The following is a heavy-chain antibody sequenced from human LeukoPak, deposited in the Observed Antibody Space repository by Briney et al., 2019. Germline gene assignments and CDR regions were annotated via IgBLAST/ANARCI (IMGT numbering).Heavy chain of an antibody. D-gene: IGHD1-26*01. Sequence: QPGRSLRLSCAASGFTFTNYAMSWVRQAPGKGLDWVSSISGTGDSTYFADSVKGRFTISRDNSKNMLYLQMNSLRAEDTAVYYCAKGKIPVFPLSRGSAYSGTYYSFDYWGQGTLVTVSS. CDR1: GFTFTNYA. CDR2: ISGTGDST. CDR3: AKGKIPVFPLSRGSAYSGTYYSFDY. V-gene: IGHV3-23*01. J-gene: IGHJ4*02.